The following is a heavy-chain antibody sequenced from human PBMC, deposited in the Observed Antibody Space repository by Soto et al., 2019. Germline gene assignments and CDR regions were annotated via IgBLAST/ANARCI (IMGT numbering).Heavy chain of an antibody. V-gene: IGHV1-2*04. CDR1: GYSFTDHH. Sequence: QVQLVQSGAEVKKPGASVRVSCKASGYSFTDHHIHWVRQAPGQGLEWLGRINPKSGGTSTAQKFQGWVTMTRDRSISTVYMELTRLRSDDTAVYFCARGHSTDCSNGVCSFFYNHEMDVWGQGTTVTVSS. CDR3: ARGHSTDCSNGVCSFFYNHEMDV. J-gene: IGHJ6*02. CDR2: INPKSGGT. D-gene: IGHD2-8*01.